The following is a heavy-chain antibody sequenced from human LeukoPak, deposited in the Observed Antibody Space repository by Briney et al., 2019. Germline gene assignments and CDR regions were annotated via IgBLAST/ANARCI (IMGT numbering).Heavy chain of an antibody. CDR2: ISSSSSYI. V-gene: IGHV3-21*01. Sequence: GGSLRLSCAASGFTFSSYSMNWVRQAPGKGLEWVSSISSSSSYIYYADSVKGRFTISRDNAKNSLYLQMNSLRAEGTAVYYCASTETYYDILTGYSPGDYFDYWGQGTLVTVSS. D-gene: IGHD3-9*01. J-gene: IGHJ4*02. CDR1: GFTFSSYS. CDR3: ASTETYYDILTGYSPGDYFDY.